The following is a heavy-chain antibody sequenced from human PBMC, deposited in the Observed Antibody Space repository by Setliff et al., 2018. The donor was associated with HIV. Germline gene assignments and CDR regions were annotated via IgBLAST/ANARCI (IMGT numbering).Heavy chain of an antibody. Sequence: PSETLSLTCTVSGGSISSYYWSWIRQPAGKGLEWIGRIYTSGSTNYNPSLKSRVTMSVDTSKNQFSLKLSSVTAADTAVYYCARVSVDSSGRYGQKSDPKDAFDIWGQGTMVTVSS. CDR3: ARVSVDSSGRYGQKSDPKDAFDI. V-gene: IGHV4-4*07. CDR1: GGSISSYY. D-gene: IGHD6-19*01. J-gene: IGHJ3*02. CDR2: IYTSGST.